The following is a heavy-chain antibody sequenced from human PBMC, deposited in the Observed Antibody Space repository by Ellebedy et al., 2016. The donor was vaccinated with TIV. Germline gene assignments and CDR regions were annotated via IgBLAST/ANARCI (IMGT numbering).Heavy chain of an antibody. J-gene: IGHJ6*02. D-gene: IGHD2-21*02. CDR3: VTGDWTFLGMDV. V-gene: IGHV1-24*01. CDR2: IDPEDGKT. Sequence: ASVKVSXKVSGYTLTELTIHWVRQAPGKGLDWMGGIDPEDGKTIYAQKFQGRVTMTEDTFTDTAYLELSSLRSEDSAVYYCVTGDWTFLGMDVWGPGTTVTVSS. CDR1: GYTLTELT.